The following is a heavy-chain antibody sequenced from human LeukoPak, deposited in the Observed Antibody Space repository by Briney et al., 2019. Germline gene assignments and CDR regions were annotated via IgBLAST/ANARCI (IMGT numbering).Heavy chain of an antibody. D-gene: IGHD4-11*01. Sequence: SETLSLTCAVYGGSFSGYYWSWIRQPPGKGLEWIGEINHSGSTNYNPPLKSRVTISVDTSKNQFSLKLSSVTAADTAVYYCARYSYYYYYMDVWGKGTTVTVSS. J-gene: IGHJ6*03. V-gene: IGHV4-34*01. CDR3: ARYSYYYYYMDV. CDR2: INHSGST. CDR1: GGSFSGYY.